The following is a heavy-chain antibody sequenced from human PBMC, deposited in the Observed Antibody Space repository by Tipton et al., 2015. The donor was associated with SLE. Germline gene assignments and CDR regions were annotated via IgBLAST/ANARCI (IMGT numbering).Heavy chain of an antibody. V-gene: IGHV3-74*01. CDR2: INSDGSST. D-gene: IGHD6-19*01. CDR3: AREMGIAGAGSRFGMDV. J-gene: IGHJ6*02. CDR1: GFTFSSYW. Sequence: SLRLSCAASGFTFSSYWMHWVRHAPGKGLVWVSRINSDGSSTSYADSGKGRFTISRDNAKNTLYLQMNSLRAGDTAGYDCAREMGIAGAGSRFGMDVWGQGTTVTVAS.